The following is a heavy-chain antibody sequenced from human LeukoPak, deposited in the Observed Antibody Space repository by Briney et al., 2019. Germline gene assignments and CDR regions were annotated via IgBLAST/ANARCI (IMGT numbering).Heavy chain of an antibody. CDR2: IYYSGST. D-gene: IGHD6-19*01. J-gene: IGHJ4*02. V-gene: IGHV4-31*03. CDR1: GGSISSGDYY. Sequence: PSETLSLTCTVSGGSISSGDYYWSWIRQHPGKGLEWIGYIYYSGSTYYNPSLKSRVTISVDTSKNQFSLKLSSVTAADTAVYYCARAQYSSGWYFDYWGQGTLVTVSS. CDR3: ARAQYSSGWYFDY.